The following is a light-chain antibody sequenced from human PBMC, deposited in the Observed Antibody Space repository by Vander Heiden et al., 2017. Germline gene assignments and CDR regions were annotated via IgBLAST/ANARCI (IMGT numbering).Light chain of an antibody. J-gene: IGLJ2*01. CDR3: SAWDDSLNGVF. CDR1: SSNIGSNY. CDR2: RDS. Sequence: QSVLTHPPSASGTPGQRVTISCSGNSSNIGSNYVYWYQQIPGTAPKFLIYRDSQRPSGVPDRFSASKSATSAALAISGLRSEDEATYYCSAWDDSLNGVFFGGGTKVTVL. V-gene: IGLV1-47*01.